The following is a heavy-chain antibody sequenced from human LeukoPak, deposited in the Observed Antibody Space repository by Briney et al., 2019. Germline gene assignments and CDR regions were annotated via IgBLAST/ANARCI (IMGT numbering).Heavy chain of an antibody. J-gene: IGHJ4*02. Sequence: GGSLRLSCAASGFTFSSYWMSWVRQAPGKGLEWVANIKQNGSEITYVDSVEGRFTIFRDNAQNSLYLQMNSLRVEDTAVYYCADPGVGYWGQGTLVTVSA. CDR3: ADPGVGY. D-gene: IGHD2-8*01. CDR1: GFTFSSYW. V-gene: IGHV3-7*01. CDR2: IKQNGSEI.